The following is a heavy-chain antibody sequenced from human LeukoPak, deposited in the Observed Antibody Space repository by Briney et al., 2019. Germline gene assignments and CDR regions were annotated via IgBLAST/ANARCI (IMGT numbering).Heavy chain of an antibody. D-gene: IGHD6-19*01. CDR3: ARGGSSGWYRIMSYLDY. CDR1: GYTFTSYY. J-gene: IGHJ4*02. Sequence: GASVKVSCKASGYTFTSYYMHWVRQAPGQGLEWMGIINPSGGSTSYAQKFQGRVTMTRDTSTSTVYMELSSLRSEDTAVYYCARGGSSGWYRIMSYLDYWGQGTLVTVSS. V-gene: IGHV1-46*01. CDR2: INPSGGST.